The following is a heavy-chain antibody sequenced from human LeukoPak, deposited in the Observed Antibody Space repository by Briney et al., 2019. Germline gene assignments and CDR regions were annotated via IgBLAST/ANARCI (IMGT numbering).Heavy chain of an antibody. CDR2: MSSSGSTI. J-gene: IGHJ6*02. V-gene: IGHV3-48*04. D-gene: IGHD3-22*01. Sequence: GGSLRLSCAASGFTFSTHWMNWVRQAPGKGLEWVSYMSSSGSTIYYADSVKGRFTISRDNAKKSLYLQMDSLRAEDTAAYYCARDLDYYESSGKRDYYGMDVWGQGTTVTVSS. CDR3: ARDLDYYESSGKRDYYGMDV. CDR1: GFTFSTHW.